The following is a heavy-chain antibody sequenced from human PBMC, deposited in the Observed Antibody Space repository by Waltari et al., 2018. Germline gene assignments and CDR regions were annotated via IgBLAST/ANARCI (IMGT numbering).Heavy chain of an antibody. J-gene: IGHJ6*03. CDR1: GGSFSGYY. Sequence: QVQLQQWGAGLLKPSETLSLTCAVYGGSFSGYYWSWIRQPPGKGLEWIGEINHSGSTNYNPSLKSRVTISVDTSKNQFSLKLSSVTAADTAVYYCARLTAEPRWDYYYYYMDVWGKGTTVTVSS. D-gene: IGHD6-13*01. CDR2: INHSGST. V-gene: IGHV4-34*01. CDR3: ARLTAEPRWDYYYYYMDV.